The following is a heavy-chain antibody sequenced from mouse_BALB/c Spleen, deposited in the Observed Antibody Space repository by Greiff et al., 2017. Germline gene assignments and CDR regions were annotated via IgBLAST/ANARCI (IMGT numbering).Heavy chain of an antibody. CDR3: ARDRGFAY. CDR2: ISSGGSYT. J-gene: IGHJ3*01. Sequence: VQLQESGGGLVKPGGSLKLSCAASGFTFSSYAMSWVRQSPEKRLEWVAEISSGGSYTYYPDTVTGRFTISRDNAKNTLYLEMSSLRSEDTAMYYCARDRGFAYWGQGTLVTVSA. D-gene: IGHD3-3*01. V-gene: IGHV5-9-4*01. CDR1: GFTFSSYA.